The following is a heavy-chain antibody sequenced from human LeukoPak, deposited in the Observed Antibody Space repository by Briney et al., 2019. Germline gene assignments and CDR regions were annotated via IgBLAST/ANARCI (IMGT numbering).Heavy chain of an antibody. J-gene: IGHJ4*02. CDR3: ARETLFNYYDSRQYFDY. V-gene: IGHV4-30-4*01. CDR2: IYYSGST. CDR1: GGSISSGDYY. Sequence: SQTLSLTCTVSGGSISSGDYYWSWIRRPPGKGLEWIGYIYYSGSTYYNPSLKSRVTISVDTSKNQFSLKLSSVTAADTAVYYCARETLFNYYDSRQYFDYWGQGTLVTVSS. D-gene: IGHD3-22*01.